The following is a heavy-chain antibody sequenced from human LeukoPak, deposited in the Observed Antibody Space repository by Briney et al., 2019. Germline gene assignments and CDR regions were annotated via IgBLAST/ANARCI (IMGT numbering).Heavy chain of an antibody. CDR3: ARKKYYYDSSGYSPQYYYYGMDV. CDR1: GGTISSYY. Sequence: SETLSLTCAVSGGTISSYYWSWIRQPPGKGLEWIGDIYYSGSTTYNRYLKSRVTISVDTSKNQFSLKLSSVTAAATAVYYCARKKYYYDSSGYSPQYYYYGMDVWGQGTTVTVSS. CDR2: IYYSGST. V-gene: IGHV4-59*01. D-gene: IGHD3-22*01. J-gene: IGHJ6*02.